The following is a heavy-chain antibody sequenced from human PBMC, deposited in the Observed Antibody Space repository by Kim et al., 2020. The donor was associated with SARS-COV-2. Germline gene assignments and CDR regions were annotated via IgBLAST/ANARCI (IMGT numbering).Heavy chain of an antibody. CDR2: IDSSGFST. CDR3: ARTTGTTTYYYAMDV. J-gene: IGHJ6*02. CDR1: GLTFGSYS. D-gene: IGHD1-1*01. Sequence: GGSLRLSCAASGLTFGSYSMNWVRQAPGKGLEWVSDIDSSGFSTYYADSVKGRFTISRDNAKNSLYLQMNSLRDEDTAVYYCARTTGTTTYYYAMDVWG. V-gene: IGHV3-48*02.